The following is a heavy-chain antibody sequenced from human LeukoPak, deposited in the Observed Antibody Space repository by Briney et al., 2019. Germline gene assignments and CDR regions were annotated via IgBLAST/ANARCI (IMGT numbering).Heavy chain of an antibody. Sequence: GSSVKVSCKASGGTFSSYAISWVRQAPGQGLEWMGGIITIFGTANYAQKFQGRVTITADESTSTAYMELSSLRSEDTAVYYCAREWGYCSGGSCYWRTFDYWGQGTLVTVSS. J-gene: IGHJ4*02. CDR2: IITIFGTA. V-gene: IGHV1-69*01. CDR3: AREWGYCSGGSCYWRTFDY. D-gene: IGHD2-15*01. CDR1: GGTFSSYA.